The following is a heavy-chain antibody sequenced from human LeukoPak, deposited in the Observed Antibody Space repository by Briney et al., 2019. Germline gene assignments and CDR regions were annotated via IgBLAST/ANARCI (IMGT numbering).Heavy chain of an antibody. CDR1: GGTFSSYA. D-gene: IGHD3-10*01. V-gene: IGHV1-69*05. CDR3: ARTMVRGVSLEDMDV. J-gene: IGHJ6*03. CDR2: IIPIFGTA. Sequence: SVKVSCKASGGTFSSYAISWVRQAPGQGLEWMGRIIPIFGTANYAQKFQGRVTITTGESTSTAYMELSSLRSEDTAVYYCARTMVRGVSLEDMDVWGKGTTVTVSS.